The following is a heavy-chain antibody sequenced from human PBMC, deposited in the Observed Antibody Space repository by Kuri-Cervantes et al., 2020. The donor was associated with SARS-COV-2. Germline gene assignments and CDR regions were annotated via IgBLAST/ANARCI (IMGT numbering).Heavy chain of an antibody. J-gene: IGHJ5*02. V-gene: IGHV3-53*01. CDR3: ARERGPRGWFDP. CDR2: IYSGGST. Sequence: GESLKISCAASGFTFSSYAMSWVRQAPGKGLEWVSVIYSGGSTYYADSVKGRFTISRDNSKNTLYLQMNSLRAEDTAVYYCARERGPRGWFDPWGQGTLVTVSS. CDR1: GFTFSSYA.